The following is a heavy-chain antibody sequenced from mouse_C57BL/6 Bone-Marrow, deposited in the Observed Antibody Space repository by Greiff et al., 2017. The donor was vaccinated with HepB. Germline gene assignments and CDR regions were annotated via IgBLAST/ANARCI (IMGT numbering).Heavy chain of an antibody. J-gene: IGHJ2*01. D-gene: IGHD1-1*01. CDR3: ARSRRVLRTY. V-gene: IGHV1-81*01. CDR2: IYPRSGNT. CDR1: GYTFTSYG. Sequence: QVHVKQSGAELARPGASVKLSCKASGYTFTSYGISWVKQRTGQGLEWIGEIYPRSGNTYYNEKLKGKATLTADKSSSTAYMELRSLTSEDSAVYFCARSRRVLRTYWGQGTTLTVSS.